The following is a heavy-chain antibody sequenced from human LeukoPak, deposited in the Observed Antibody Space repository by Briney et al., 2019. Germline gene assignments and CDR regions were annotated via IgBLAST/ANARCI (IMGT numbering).Heavy chain of an antibody. J-gene: IGHJ4*02. CDR1: GFTLGSHD. CDR2: VSSGFHA. Sequence: GGSLRLSCTASGFTLGSHDMHWVRQIPGQGLEWVAAVSSGFHAFFADSVQGRFTVSREDARNSLYLQMNSLRAGGTAVYYCVRESRGYHYTYFDYWGQGTLVTVSS. CDR3: VRESRGYHYTYFDY. V-gene: IGHV3-13*01. D-gene: IGHD5-18*01.